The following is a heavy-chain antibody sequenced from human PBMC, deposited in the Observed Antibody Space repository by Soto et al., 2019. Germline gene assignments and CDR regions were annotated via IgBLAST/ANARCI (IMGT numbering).Heavy chain of an antibody. D-gene: IGHD6-6*01. Sequence: QVQLVESGGGVVQPGTSLRLSCSASGFTLSGVDMHWVRQAPGKGLEWVAVMSYDGRNQYYAYSVKGRFTVSRDSSKRTLDLQMNSLRTEDAAVYYCSKGGWYTSSSRSDCWGQGTLVTVSS. CDR3: SKGGWYTSSSRSDC. V-gene: IGHV3-30*18. J-gene: IGHJ4*02. CDR2: MSYDGRNQ. CDR1: GFTLSGVD.